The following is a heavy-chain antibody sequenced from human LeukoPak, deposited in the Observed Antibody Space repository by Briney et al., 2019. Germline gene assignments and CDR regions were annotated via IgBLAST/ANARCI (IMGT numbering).Heavy chain of an antibody. V-gene: IGHV4-39*02. D-gene: IGHD4-11*01. J-gene: IGHJ5*02. CDR3: ASRDIYNNYWFDP. CDR1: GGSISSSNYY. Sequence: PSETLSLTCTVSGGSISSSNYYWGWIRQPPGKGLEWIGSIYYSGSTYYNPSLKSRVTMSVDTSKNHFSLNLRFVTAADTAVYYCASRDIYNNYWFDPWGQGTLVTVSS. CDR2: IYYSGST.